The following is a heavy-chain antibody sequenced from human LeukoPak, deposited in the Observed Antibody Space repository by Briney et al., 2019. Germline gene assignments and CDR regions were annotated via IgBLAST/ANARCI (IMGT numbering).Heavy chain of an antibody. CDR3: ARHSIYYDSSGYYTGILFDY. V-gene: IGHV4-59*08. CDR1: GGSISSYY. D-gene: IGHD3-22*01. CDR2: IYYSGST. Sequence: SETLSLTCTVSGGSISSYYWSWIRQPPGKGLEWIGYIYYSGSTNYNPSLKSRVTISVDTSKNQFSLKLSSVTAADTAVYDCARHSIYYDSSGYYTGILFDYWGQGTLVTVSS. J-gene: IGHJ4*02.